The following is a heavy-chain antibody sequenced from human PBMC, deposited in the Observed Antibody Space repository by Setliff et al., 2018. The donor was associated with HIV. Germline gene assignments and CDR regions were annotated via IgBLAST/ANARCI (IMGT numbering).Heavy chain of an antibody. CDR1: GDSFTSSY. J-gene: IGHJ5*02. D-gene: IGHD6-19*01. CDR3: ARGWSSGWYNWFDP. V-gene: IGHV4-59*01. CDR2: IYYSGST. Sequence: SETLSLTCTVSGDSFTSSYWSWIRQPPGKGLEWIGYIYYSGSTNYNPSLKSRVTMSVDTSKAQFSLQLSSVTAADTALYYCARGWSSGWYNWFDPWGQGTLVTVSS.